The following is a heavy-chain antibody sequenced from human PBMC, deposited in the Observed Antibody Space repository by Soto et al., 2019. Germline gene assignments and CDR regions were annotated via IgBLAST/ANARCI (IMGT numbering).Heavy chain of an antibody. V-gene: IGHV3-30*19. J-gene: IGHJ4*02. D-gene: IGHD3-16*01. Sequence: QLQLVESGGGVVQPGTSLRLSCTASGFMFKSYVMHWVRQAPGKGLEWVALTSYDGNNKYYGDSVKGRFTVSRDNSKNTLHLQMDSLRPEDPALYYCARWGTTGGFDLWGQGTLVSVSS. CDR1: GFMFKSYV. CDR2: TSYDGNNK. CDR3: ARWGTTGGFDL.